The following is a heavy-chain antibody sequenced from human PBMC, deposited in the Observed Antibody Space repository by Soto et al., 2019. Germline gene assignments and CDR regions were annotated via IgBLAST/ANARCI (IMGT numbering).Heavy chain of an antibody. V-gene: IGHV3-7*05. CDR2: IEGDGHEK. Sequence: GGSLRLSCVASEFTFSTYWMTWVRQAPGKGLEWVANIEGDGHEKNYVDSVKGRFTVSRDNAKGSLYLQMNSLRVEDTAVYYCVRGLYTGSPHFFYWGQGTLVTVSS. D-gene: IGHD1-1*01. J-gene: IGHJ4*02. CDR1: EFTFSTYW. CDR3: VRGLYTGSPHFFY.